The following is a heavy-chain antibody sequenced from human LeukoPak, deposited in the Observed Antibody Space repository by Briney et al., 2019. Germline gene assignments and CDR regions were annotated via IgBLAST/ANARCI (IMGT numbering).Heavy chain of an antibody. V-gene: IGHV1-46*01. Sequence: ASVKVSCKASGYTFTSYGISWVRQAPGQGLEWMGIINPSGGSTSYAQKFQGRVTMTRDTSTSTVYMELSSLRSEDTAVYYCARGPRIVDTAMVVDYWGQGTLVTVSS. J-gene: IGHJ4*02. CDR3: ARGPRIVDTAMVVDY. D-gene: IGHD5-18*01. CDR2: INPSGGST. CDR1: GYTFTSYG.